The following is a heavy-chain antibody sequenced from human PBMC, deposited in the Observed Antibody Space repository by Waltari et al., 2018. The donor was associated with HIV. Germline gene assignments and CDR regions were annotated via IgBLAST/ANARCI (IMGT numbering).Heavy chain of an antibody. CDR2: IWYDGSNK. Sequence: QVQLVESGGGVVQPGRSLRLSCAASGFTFSSYGMHWVRQAPGKGWEWVAVIWYDGSNKYYAASVKGRLTISRDNSKNTLYLQMNSLRAEDTAVYYCARDSSGYFDYWGQGTLVTVSS. J-gene: IGHJ4*02. V-gene: IGHV3-33*01. D-gene: IGHD3-22*01. CDR1: GFTFSSYG. CDR3: ARDSSGYFDY.